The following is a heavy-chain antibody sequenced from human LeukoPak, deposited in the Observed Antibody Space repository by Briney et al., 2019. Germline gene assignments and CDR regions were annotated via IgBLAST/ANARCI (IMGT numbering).Heavy chain of an antibody. Sequence: SETLSLTCTVSGGSISSGGYFWSWIRQHPGKGLEWIGYTSNSGTTYHNSSLKSRVTISVDTSKNQFSLKLSSVTAADTAVYYCARDRGYSGFGPDYWGQGTLVTVSS. V-gene: IGHV4-31*03. D-gene: IGHD5-12*01. J-gene: IGHJ4*02. CDR3: ARDRGYSGFGPDY. CDR1: GGSISSGGYF. CDR2: TSNSGTT.